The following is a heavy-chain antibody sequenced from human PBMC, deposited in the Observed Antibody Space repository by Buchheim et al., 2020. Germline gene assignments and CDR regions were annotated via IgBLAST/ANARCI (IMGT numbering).Heavy chain of an antibody. CDR1: GGSISSGDYY. CDR3: ARGGHSSSWYISSYYYGMDV. CDR2: IYYSGST. V-gene: IGHV4-30-4*01. D-gene: IGHD6-13*01. J-gene: IGHJ6*02. Sequence: QVQLQESGPGLVKPSQTLSLTCTVSGGSISSGDYYWSWIRQPPGKGLEWIGYIYYSGSTYYNPSLKSRVTISVDTSKNQFSLKLSSVTAADTAVYYCARGGHSSSWYISSYYYGMDVWGQGTT.